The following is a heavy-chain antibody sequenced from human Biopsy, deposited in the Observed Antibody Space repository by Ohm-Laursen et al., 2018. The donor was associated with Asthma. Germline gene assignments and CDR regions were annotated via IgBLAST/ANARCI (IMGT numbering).Heavy chain of an antibody. CDR1: GFSFNSYG. Sequence: RSLRLSRAASGFSFNSYGMHWVRQAPGKGLEWVAVMSFDGRQTYYADSVKGRFTISRDNSKNTLYLQMNSLRAEDTAVYYCAKERYYDFWSGYPIWGQGTMVTVSS. J-gene: IGHJ3*02. CDR3: AKERYYDFWSGYPI. V-gene: IGHV3-30*18. D-gene: IGHD3-3*01. CDR2: MSFDGRQT.